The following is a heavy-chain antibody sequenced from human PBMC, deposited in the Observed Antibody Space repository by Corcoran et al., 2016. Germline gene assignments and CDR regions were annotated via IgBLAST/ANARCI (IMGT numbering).Heavy chain of an antibody. J-gene: IGHJ3*02. D-gene: IGHD3-22*01. CDR2: IIPIFGTA. Sequence: QVQLVQSGAEVKKPGSSVKVSCKASGGTFSSYAISWVRQAPGQGLEWMGGIIPIFGTANYAQKFQGRVTITADESTRKSYMELSSLRSEDTAVYYCAARITMRDADAFDIWGQGTMVTVSS. V-gene: IGHV1-69*01. CDR1: GGTFSSYA. CDR3: AARITMRDADAFDI.